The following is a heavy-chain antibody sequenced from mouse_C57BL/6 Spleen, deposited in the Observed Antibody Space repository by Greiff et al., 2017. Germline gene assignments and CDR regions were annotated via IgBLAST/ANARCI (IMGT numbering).Heavy chain of an antibody. CDR2: IYPGDGAT. CDR3: ARDYDYGSWFAY. D-gene: IGHD2-4*01. CDR1: GYAFSSSW. V-gene: IGHV1-82*01. Sequence: QVQLKESGPELVKPGASVKISCKASGYAFSSSWMNWVKQGPGKGLEWIGRIYPGDGATNYNGTFKGTATLTADKSYSTAYMQRSSLTSEKSAVYFCARDYDYGSWFAYWGQGTLVTVSA. J-gene: IGHJ3*01.